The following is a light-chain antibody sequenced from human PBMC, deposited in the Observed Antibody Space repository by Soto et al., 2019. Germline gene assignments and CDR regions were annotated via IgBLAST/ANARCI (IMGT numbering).Light chain of an antibody. CDR2: LGF. Sequence: EIVMTQSPPSLTVTPGEPASISCRSSQRLLHSNGNNFLDWYLQKPGQSPQLLIYLGFNRASGVPDRVSGSGAGTEFTLTISSLQPDDFATYYCQQYNSYSRTFGHGTKVDIK. V-gene: IGKV2-28*01. CDR1: QRLLHSNGNNF. J-gene: IGKJ1*01. CDR3: QQYNSYSRT.